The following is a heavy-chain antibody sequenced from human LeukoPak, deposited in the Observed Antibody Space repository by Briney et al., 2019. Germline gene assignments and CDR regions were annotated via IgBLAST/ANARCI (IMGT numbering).Heavy chain of an antibody. D-gene: IGHD2-15*01. CDR2: IYTTGRT. V-gene: IGHV3-53*01. CDR1: GCTVSSNS. J-gene: IGHJ4*02. Sequence: PGGSLRLSCTVSGCTVSSNSMSWVRQAPGKGLEWVSFIYTTGRTHDSDSVKGRFTISRDSSKNTLYLQMNSLRAEDTAVYYCAMGNKRSTVGAGGSSRRFDYWGQGTLVTVSS. CDR3: AMGNKRSTVGAGGSSRRFDY.